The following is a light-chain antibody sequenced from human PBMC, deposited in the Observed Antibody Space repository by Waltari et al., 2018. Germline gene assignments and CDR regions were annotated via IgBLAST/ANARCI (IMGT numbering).Light chain of an antibody. CDR3: FQHSSGLS. CDR2: SAS. V-gene: IGKV3-11*01. Sequence: VILTQSPATLSLSPGERATLSCRASQSVGISVAWYHQKPGQAPRLLIRSASSRATGIPDRFSGSGSGTEFTLTISSLEPEDVGIYHCFQHSSGLSFGQGTEVEI. CDR1: QSVGIS. J-gene: IGKJ2*03.